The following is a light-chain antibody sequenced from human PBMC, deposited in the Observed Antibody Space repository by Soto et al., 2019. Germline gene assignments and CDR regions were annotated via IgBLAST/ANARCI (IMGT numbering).Light chain of an antibody. Sequence: EIVMTQSPATLSVSPGERATLSCRASQSVSSTLAWYQQKPGQAPRLLIYGASTRATGIPARFSGSGSGTEFTLTISSLQSEDFAVYYCQQYNDWPQTFGQGTKVDIK. J-gene: IGKJ1*01. CDR3: QQYNDWPQT. CDR2: GAS. V-gene: IGKV3-15*01. CDR1: QSVSST.